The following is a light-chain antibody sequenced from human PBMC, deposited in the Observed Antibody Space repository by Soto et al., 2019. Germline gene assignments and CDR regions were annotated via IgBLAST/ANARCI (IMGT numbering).Light chain of an antibody. J-gene: IGLJ1*01. CDR1: SSDVGAYDY. V-gene: IGLV2-14*03. Sequence: QSALTQPASVSGSPGQSITISCTGTSSDVGAYDYVSWYQQHPDKAPKHMIYEVSNRPSGVSNRFSGSTSVNTATLTISGLQAEDEADYYCSSYTSSSTRVFGTGTKLTVL. CDR3: SSYTSSSTRV. CDR2: EVS.